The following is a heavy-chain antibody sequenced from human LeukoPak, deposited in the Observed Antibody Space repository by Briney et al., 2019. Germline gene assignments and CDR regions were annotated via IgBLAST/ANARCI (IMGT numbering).Heavy chain of an antibody. CDR2: IYHSGST. CDR1: GGSISSSNW. CDR3: ATPYSSSWYESHFDY. V-gene: IGHV4-4*02. D-gene: IGHD6-13*01. Sequence: PSETLSLTCAVSGGSISSSNWWSWVRQPPGKGLEWIGEIYHSGSTNYNPSLKSRVTISVDKSKNRFSLKLSSVTATDTAVYYCATPYSSSWYESHFDYWGQGTLVTVSS. J-gene: IGHJ4*02.